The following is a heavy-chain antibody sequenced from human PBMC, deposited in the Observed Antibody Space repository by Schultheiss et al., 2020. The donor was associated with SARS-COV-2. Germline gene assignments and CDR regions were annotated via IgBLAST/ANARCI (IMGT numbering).Heavy chain of an antibody. CDR1: GFTFSSYA. Sequence: GGSLRLSCAASGFTFSSYAMSWVRQAPGKGLEWVSAISGSGGSTYYADSVKGRFTISRDNSKNTLYLQMNSLRAEDTAVYYCATNWGWGGYYYYMDVWGKGTTVTVSS. D-gene: IGHD7-27*01. J-gene: IGHJ6*03. CDR3: ATNWGWGGYYYYMDV. V-gene: IGHV3-23*01. CDR2: ISGSGGST.